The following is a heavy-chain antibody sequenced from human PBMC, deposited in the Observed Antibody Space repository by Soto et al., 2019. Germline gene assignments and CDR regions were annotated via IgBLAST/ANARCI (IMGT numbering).Heavy chain of an antibody. CDR2: INAGNGNT. J-gene: IGHJ6*02. D-gene: IGHD3-16*01. CDR1: GCTFTSYA. V-gene: IGHV1-3*01. CDR3: GRQGMISRPEYGMDV. Sequence: ASVKVSCKGSGCTFTSYAMHWVRQAPGQRLEWMGWINAGNGNTKYSQKFQGRVTITSDTSASTAYMELSSLKASDTAMYYCGRQGMISRPEYGMDVWGQGTTVTVSS.